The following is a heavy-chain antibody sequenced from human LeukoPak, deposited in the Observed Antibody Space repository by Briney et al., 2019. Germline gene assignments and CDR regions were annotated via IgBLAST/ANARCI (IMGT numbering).Heavy chain of an antibody. D-gene: IGHD6-19*01. CDR1: GGSFSGYY. J-gene: IGHJ5*02. CDR2: INHSGST. Sequence: SETLSLTCAVYGGSFSGYYWSWIRQPPGKGLEWIGEINHSGSTNYNPSLKSRVTISVDTSKNRFSLKLSSVTAADTAVYYCARMAGTVLGWFDPWGQGTLVTVSS. CDR3: ARMAGTVLGWFDP. V-gene: IGHV4-34*01.